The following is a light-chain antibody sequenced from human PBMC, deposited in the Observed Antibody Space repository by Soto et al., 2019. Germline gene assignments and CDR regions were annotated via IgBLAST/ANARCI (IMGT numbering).Light chain of an antibody. Sequence: EIVLTQSPGTLSLSPGERATLSCRASQSVSSSYLAWYQQKPGQAPRLLIYGASSRATGIRDRFSGSGSGTAFTLTMSSLEPEDFAVYYCLQYGSSARKSFGQGTKVEIK. CDR2: GAS. CDR3: LQYGSSARKS. V-gene: IGKV3-20*01. J-gene: IGKJ1*01. CDR1: QSVSSSY.